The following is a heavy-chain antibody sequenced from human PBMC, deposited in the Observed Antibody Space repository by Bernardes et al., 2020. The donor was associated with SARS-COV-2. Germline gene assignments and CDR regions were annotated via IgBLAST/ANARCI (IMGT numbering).Heavy chain of an antibody. V-gene: IGHV3-21*01. CDR2: ITSASNYI. Sequence: GSLRLLCAAAGFTFRSYTMNWVRQAPGKGLEWVSTITSASNYIYYADSVKGRFTVSRDNAKNSLYLQMNSLRAEDTAIYYCAREWDYINLGGRDYYYGMDVWGQGTTVTVSS. CDR1: GFTFRSYT. CDR3: AREWDYINLGGRDYYYGMDV. D-gene: IGHD4-4*01. J-gene: IGHJ6*02.